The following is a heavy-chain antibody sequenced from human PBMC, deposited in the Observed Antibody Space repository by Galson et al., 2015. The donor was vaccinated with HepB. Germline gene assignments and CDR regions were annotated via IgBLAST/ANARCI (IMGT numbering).Heavy chain of an antibody. V-gene: IGHV4-59*01. Sequence: ETLSLTCTVSGGSISSYYWSWIRQPPGKGLEWIGYIYYSGSTNYNPSLKSRVTISVDTSKNQFSLKLSSVTAADTAVYYCARDSYGYGLGDYWGQGTLVTVSS. CDR2: IYYSGST. J-gene: IGHJ4*02. CDR3: ARDSYGYGLGDY. D-gene: IGHD5-18*01. CDR1: GGSISSYY.